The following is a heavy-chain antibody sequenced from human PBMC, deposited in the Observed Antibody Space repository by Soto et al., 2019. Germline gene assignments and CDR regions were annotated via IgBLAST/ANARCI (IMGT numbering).Heavy chain of an antibody. CDR2: INHSGST. V-gene: IGHV4-34*01. D-gene: IGHD5-18*01. CDR3: ARGRYSYGYYYYYGMDG. J-gene: IGHJ6*02. Sequence: TMSLPSPVYAAPFGGYYRRWDRPPPLKGLEWIGEINHSGSTNYNPSLKSRVTISVDTSKNQFSLKLSSVTAADTAVYYCARGRYSYGYYYYYGMDGWGQGTKVTVSS. CDR1: AAPFGGYY.